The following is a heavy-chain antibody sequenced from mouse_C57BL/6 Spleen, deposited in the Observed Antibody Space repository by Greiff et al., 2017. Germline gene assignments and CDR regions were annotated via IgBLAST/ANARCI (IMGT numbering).Heavy chain of an antibody. J-gene: IGHJ4*01. CDR3: ARTEAYSNFYYYAMDY. D-gene: IGHD2-5*01. V-gene: IGHV1-82*01. Sequence: VKLQQSGPELVKPGASVKISCKASGYAFSSSWMNWVKQRPGKGLEWIGRIYPGDGDTNYNGKFKGKATLTADKSSSTAYMQLSSLTSEDSAVYFCARTEAYSNFYYYAMDYWGQGTSVTVSS. CDR1: GYAFSSSW. CDR2: IYPGDGDT.